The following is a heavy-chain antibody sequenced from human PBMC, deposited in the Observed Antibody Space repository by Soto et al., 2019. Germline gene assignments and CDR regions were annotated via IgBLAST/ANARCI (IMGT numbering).Heavy chain of an antibody. D-gene: IGHD2-21*02. Sequence: GGSLRLSCTASGFTFGDYAMSWVRQAPGKGLEWVGFIRSKAYGGTTEYAASVKGRFTISRDDSKSIAYLQMNSLKTEDTAVYYCTRAGVVVTATPGDYWGQGTLVTVS. CDR1: GFTFGDYA. CDR2: IRSKAYGGTT. J-gene: IGHJ4*02. CDR3: TRAGVVVTATPGDY. V-gene: IGHV3-49*04.